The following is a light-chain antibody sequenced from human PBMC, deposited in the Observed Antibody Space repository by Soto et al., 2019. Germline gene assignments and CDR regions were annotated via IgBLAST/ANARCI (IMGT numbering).Light chain of an antibody. V-gene: IGKV1-27*01. J-gene: IGKJ4*01. CDR3: QKYDGAPLT. CDR2: AAS. CDR1: QDIHIY. Sequence: DIQMTQSPSSLSASVGDRVTITCRSGQDIHIYLAWSQQKPGKVPKLLISAASTLQSGVPSRFSGSGSGTDFTLTISSLQPEDVATYYCQKYDGAPLTCGGGTKVEIK.